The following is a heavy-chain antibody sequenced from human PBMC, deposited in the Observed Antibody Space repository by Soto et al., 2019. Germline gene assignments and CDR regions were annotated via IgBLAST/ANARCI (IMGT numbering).Heavy chain of an antibody. J-gene: IGHJ6*02. CDR3: ARVPYGDYVIKLPYYYYGMDV. V-gene: IGHV4-34*01. Sequence: QVQLQQWGAGLLKPSETLSLTCAVYGGSFSGYYWSWIRQPPGKGLEWIGEINHSGSTNYNPSLKHPVTNSVDTTKNRFALKLSSVTAADTAVYYCARVPYGDYVIKLPYYYYGMDVWGQGTTVTVSS. CDR1: GGSFSGYY. D-gene: IGHD4-17*01. CDR2: INHSGST.